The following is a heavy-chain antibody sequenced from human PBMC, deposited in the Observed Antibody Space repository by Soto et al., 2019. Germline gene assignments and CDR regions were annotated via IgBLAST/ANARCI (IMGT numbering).Heavy chain of an antibody. Sequence: VGSLRLSCAASGFTFSSYAMSWVRQAPGKGLEWVSAISGSGGSTYYADSVKGRFTISRDNSENTLYLQMNSLRAEDTAVYYCAKDRSGGSFFYWGQGTLVTVSS. J-gene: IGHJ4*02. D-gene: IGHD2-15*01. CDR3: AKDRSGGSFFY. CDR2: ISGSGGST. V-gene: IGHV3-23*01. CDR1: GFTFSSYA.